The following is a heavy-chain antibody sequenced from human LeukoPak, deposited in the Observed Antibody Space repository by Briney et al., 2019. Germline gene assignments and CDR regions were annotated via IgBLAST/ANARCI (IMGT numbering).Heavy chain of an antibody. D-gene: IGHD6-13*01. Sequence: GGSLRLSCAASGFTFSSYEMNWVRQAPGKGLEWVSYISSSGSTIYYADSVKGRFTISRDNAKNSLYLQMNSLRAEDTAVYYCARDPPRIAAAGTKAFDIWSQGTMVTVSS. CDR1: GFTFSSYE. J-gene: IGHJ3*02. V-gene: IGHV3-48*03. CDR2: ISSSGSTI. CDR3: ARDPPRIAAAGTKAFDI.